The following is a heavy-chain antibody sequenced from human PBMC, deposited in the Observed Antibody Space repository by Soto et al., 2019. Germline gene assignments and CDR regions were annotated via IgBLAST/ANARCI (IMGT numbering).Heavy chain of an antibody. Sequence: GGSLRLSCAASGFTVSSNYMSWVRLAPGKGLEWVSVIYSGGSTYYADSVKGRFTISRDNSKNTLHLQMNSLRAEDTAVYYCARDLGLITGKNYGMDVWGQGTTVTVSS. V-gene: IGHV3-66*01. CDR3: ARDLGLITGKNYGMDV. D-gene: IGHD1-20*01. J-gene: IGHJ6*02. CDR2: IYSGGST. CDR1: GFTVSSNY.